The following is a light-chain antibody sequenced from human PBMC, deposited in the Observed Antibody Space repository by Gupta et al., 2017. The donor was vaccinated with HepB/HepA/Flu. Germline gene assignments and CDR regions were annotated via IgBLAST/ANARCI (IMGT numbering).Light chain of an antibody. Sequence: QAVVTQEPSLTVSPGGTVTLTCASTTGEVTSGHFPYCFQQRPGPAPMTLLWDIYNSHSWTPARFAGYLLGGNAVLTLSGAQPEDEAYYYCALYSSSGRSVFGGGTKLTVL. V-gene: IGLV7-46*01. J-gene: IGLJ3*02. CDR3: ALYSSSGRSV. CDR2: DIY. CDR1: TGEVTSGHF.